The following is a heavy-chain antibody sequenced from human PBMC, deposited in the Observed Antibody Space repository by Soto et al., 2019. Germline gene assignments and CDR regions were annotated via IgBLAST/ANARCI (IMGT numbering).Heavy chain of an antibody. Sequence: SVKVSCKASGGTFSSYAISWVRQAPGQGLEWMGGIIPIFGTANYAQKFQGRVTITADESTSTAYMELSSLRSEDTAVYYRAGDIVATLKYYYGMDVWGQGTTVTVSS. CDR1: GGTFSSYA. D-gene: IGHD5-12*01. CDR2: IIPIFGTA. J-gene: IGHJ6*02. CDR3: AGDIVATLKYYYGMDV. V-gene: IGHV1-69*13.